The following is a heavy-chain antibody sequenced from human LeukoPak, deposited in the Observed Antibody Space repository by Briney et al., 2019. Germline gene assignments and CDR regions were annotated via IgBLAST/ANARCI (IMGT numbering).Heavy chain of an antibody. CDR1: GFTFSSYA. CDR3: AREVLGAAYFDY. Sequence: GGSLRLSCAASGFTFSSYAMHWVRKAPGKGLEWVAVISYDGSNKYYADSVKGRFTISRDNSKNTLYLQMNSLRAEDTAVYYCAREVLGAAYFDYWGQGTLVTVSS. CDR2: ISYDGSNK. V-gene: IGHV3-30-3*01. J-gene: IGHJ4*02. D-gene: IGHD6-13*01.